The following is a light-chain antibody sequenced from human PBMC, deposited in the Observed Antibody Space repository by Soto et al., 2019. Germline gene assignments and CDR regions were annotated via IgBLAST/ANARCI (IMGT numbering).Light chain of an antibody. CDR2: GAS. CDR1: QSVSSSY. J-gene: IGKJ1*01. Sequence: EIVMTQSPATLSVSPGERATLSCRASQSVSSSYLAWYQQKPGQAPRLLIYGASSRATGIPDRFSGSGSGTDFTLTISGLQSEDFAVYYCQQYHNLWTFGQGTKVDIK. CDR3: QQYHNLWT. V-gene: IGKV3D-7*01.